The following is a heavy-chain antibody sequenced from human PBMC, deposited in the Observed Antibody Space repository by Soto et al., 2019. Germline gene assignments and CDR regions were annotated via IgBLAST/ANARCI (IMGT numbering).Heavy chain of an antibody. CDR1: GFTFTSSA. Sequence: SVKVSCKASGFTFTSSAVQWVRQARGQRLEWIGWVVVGSGNTNYAQKFQERVTITRDMSTSTAYMELSSLRSEDTAVYYCAAKYYDFWSGSHNWFDPWGQGTLVTVSS. J-gene: IGHJ5*02. D-gene: IGHD3-3*01. CDR2: VVVGSGNT. V-gene: IGHV1-58*01. CDR3: AAKYYDFWSGSHNWFDP.